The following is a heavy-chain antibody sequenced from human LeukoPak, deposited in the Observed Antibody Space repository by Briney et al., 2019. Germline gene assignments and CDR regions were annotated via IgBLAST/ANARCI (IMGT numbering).Heavy chain of an antibody. CDR2: IYYSGST. CDR1: GGSISSYY. V-gene: IGHV4-59*01. D-gene: IGHD6-19*01. J-gene: IGHJ4*02. CDR3: ARAGSGWYPFDY. Sequence: SETLSLTCTVPGGSISSYYWSWIRQPPGKGQEWIGYIYYSGSTNYNPSLKSRVTISVDTSKNQFSLKLSSVTAADTAVYYCARAGSGWYPFDYWGQGTLVTVSS.